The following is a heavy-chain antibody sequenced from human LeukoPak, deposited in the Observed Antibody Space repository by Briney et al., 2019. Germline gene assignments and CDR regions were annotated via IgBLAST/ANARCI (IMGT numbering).Heavy chain of an antibody. CDR1: GFTCSDYY. Sequence: PGGSLRLSCAASGFTCSDYYMSWIRQAPGKGLEWLSYISSSLNTMYYADSVRGRFTISRDNAKNPLYLQMNSLRAEDTAVYYCARDKGGTFDYWGQGTLVTVSS. CDR3: ARDKGGTFDY. J-gene: IGHJ4*02. V-gene: IGHV3-11*01. CDR2: ISSSLNTM.